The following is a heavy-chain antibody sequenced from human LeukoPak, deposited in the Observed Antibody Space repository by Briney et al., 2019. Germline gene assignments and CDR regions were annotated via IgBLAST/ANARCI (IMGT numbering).Heavy chain of an antibody. CDR2: IYPDDSDT. D-gene: IGHD6-19*01. CDR1: GYSFTNYW. Sequence: GESLKISCKGLGYSFTNYWIGWVRQMPGKGLEWMGIIYPDDSDTRNSPSFQGQVTISADKSISTAYLQWSSLKASDTAMYYCARRSKSYSSGWYDAFDMWGQGTMVTVSS. CDR3: ARRSKSYSSGWYDAFDM. J-gene: IGHJ3*02. V-gene: IGHV5-51*01.